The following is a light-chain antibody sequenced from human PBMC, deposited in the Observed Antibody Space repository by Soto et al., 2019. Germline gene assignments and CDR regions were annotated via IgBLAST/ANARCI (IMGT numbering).Light chain of an antibody. CDR3: LQDNNDPLT. Sequence: AVQMTQSPSSLSASVGDRVTITCQASQGIRNDLGWYQQKPGNAPKLLIYAASRLQSGVPSRFSGSGSGTDFTLTISSLQPEDFATYYCLQDNNDPLTFGGGTKVEIK. CDR2: AAS. CDR1: QGIRND. V-gene: IGKV1-6*01. J-gene: IGKJ4*01.